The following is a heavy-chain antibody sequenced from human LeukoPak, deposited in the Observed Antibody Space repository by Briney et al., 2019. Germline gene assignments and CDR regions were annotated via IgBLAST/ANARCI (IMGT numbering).Heavy chain of an antibody. CDR3: ASRDSLGEYYFDY. Sequence: SGTLSLTCTVSGVAITSGYWTWIRQSPGKGLEWIGCVYYTSSNNYYPSLKSRLTISVDTSTNQFSLKLSTVTAADTAVYCCASRDSLGEYYFDYWGQGTLVTVSS. V-gene: IGHV4-59*08. D-gene: IGHD3-16*01. CDR1: GVAITSGY. CDR2: VYYTSSN. J-gene: IGHJ4*02.